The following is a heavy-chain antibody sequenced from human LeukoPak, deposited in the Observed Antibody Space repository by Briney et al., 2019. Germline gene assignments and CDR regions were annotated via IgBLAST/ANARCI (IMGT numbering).Heavy chain of an antibody. CDR2: IYYSGGT. CDR1: GGSISSYY. J-gene: IGHJ4*02. D-gene: IGHD4-17*01. CDR3: ARHPRGYDYGDPYFDY. Sequence: SETLSLTCTVSGGSISSYYWSWIRQPPGKGLEWIGYIYYSGGTNYNPSLKSRVTISVDTSKNQFSLKLSSVTAADTAVYYCARHPRGYDYGDPYFDYWGQGTLVTVSS. V-gene: IGHV4-59*08.